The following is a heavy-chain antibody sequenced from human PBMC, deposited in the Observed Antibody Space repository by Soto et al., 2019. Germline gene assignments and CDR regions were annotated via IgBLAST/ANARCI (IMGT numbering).Heavy chain of an antibody. D-gene: IGHD4-4*01. CDR2: ISGSGGST. Sequence: EVQLLESGGGLVQPGGSLRLSCAASGFTFSSYAMSWVRQAPGKGLEWVSAISGSGGSTYYADSVKGRFTIPRDNSKNTLYLQMNSLRAEDTAVYYCAKDRTTTVSYYYYYMDVWGKGTSVTVSS. CDR3: AKDRTTTVSYYYYYMDV. CDR1: GFTFSSYA. V-gene: IGHV3-23*01. J-gene: IGHJ6*03.